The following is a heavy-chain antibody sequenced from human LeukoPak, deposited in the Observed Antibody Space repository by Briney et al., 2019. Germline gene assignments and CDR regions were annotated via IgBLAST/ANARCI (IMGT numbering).Heavy chain of an antibody. J-gene: IGHJ4*02. CDR1: GGSISTNTYY. V-gene: IGHV4-39*01. CDR3: ARLEQLDAFDY. CDR2: IYYTGST. D-gene: IGHD6-13*01. Sequence: SETLSLTCTVSGGSISTNTYYWSWIRQPPGKGLEWIGSIYYTGSTYSNPSLKSRVTTSVDTSKNQLSLKLTSVTAADTAVYYCARLEQLDAFDYRGQGTLVTVPS.